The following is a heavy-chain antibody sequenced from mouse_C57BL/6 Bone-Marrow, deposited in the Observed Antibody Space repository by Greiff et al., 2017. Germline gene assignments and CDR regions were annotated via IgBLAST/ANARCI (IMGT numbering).Heavy chain of an antibody. V-gene: IGHV1-81*01. CDR2: IYPRSGNT. Sequence: QVQLQQSGAELARPGASVKLSCKASGYTFTSYGISWVKQRTGQGLEWIGEIYPRSGNTYYNEKFKGKATLTADKSSSTAYMELRSLTSEDSAVXFCAREEIYYYGSSYDYWGQGTTLTVSS. CDR3: AREEIYYYGSSYDY. J-gene: IGHJ2*01. CDR1: GYTFTSYG. D-gene: IGHD1-1*01.